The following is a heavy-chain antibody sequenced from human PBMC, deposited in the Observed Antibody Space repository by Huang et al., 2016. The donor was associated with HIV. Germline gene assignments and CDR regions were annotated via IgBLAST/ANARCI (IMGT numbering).Heavy chain of an antibody. V-gene: IGHV3-74*01. CDR2: INGEGSST. Sequence: EVQLVESGGGLVQPGGSLRLSCAASGFTFSSYWMHWVRQAPGKGLVWVPRINGEGSSTNYADSVKGRFTISRDNAKNTLYVQVNSLRAEDTAVYYCARGTRLTGLWYFDLWGRGTLVIVSS. J-gene: IGHJ2*01. D-gene: IGHD7-27*01. CDR1: GFTFSSYW. CDR3: ARGTRLTGLWYFDL.